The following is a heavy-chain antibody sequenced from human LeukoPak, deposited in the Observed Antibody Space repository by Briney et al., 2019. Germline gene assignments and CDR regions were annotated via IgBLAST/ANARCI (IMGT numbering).Heavy chain of an antibody. J-gene: IGHJ4*02. CDR2: INPNSGGT. CDR1: GYTFTGYY. Sequence: ASVKVSCKASGYTFTGYYVHWVRQAPGQGLEWMGWINPNSGGTNYAQKFQGRVTMTRDTSISTAYMELSRLRSDDTAVYYCARGLDSSGYLPFDYWGQGTLVTVSS. CDR3: ARGLDSSGYLPFDY. V-gene: IGHV1-2*02. D-gene: IGHD3-22*01.